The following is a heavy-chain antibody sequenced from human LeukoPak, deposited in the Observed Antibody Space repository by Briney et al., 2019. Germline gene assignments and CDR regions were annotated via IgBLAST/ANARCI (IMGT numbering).Heavy chain of an antibody. CDR1: GYTFTSYD. CDR3: ARGQSYGFWYYFDY. CDR2: MNPNSGNT. J-gene: IGHJ4*02. V-gene: IGHV1-8*01. Sequence: PRASVKVSCKASGYTFTSYDINWVRQATGQGLEWMGWMNPNSGNTGYAQKFQGRVTMTRNTSISTAYMELSSLRSEDTAVYYCARGQSYGFWYYFDYWGQGTLVTVSS. D-gene: IGHD3-3*01.